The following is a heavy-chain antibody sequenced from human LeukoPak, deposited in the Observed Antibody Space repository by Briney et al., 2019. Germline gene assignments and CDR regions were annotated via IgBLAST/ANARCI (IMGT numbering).Heavy chain of an antibody. J-gene: IGHJ3*02. CDR3: ATDYYDSSGPYAFDI. CDR2: FDPEDGET. CDR1: GYTLTELS. Sequence: ASVKVSCKVSGYTLTELSMHWVRQAPGKGLEWMGGFDPEDGETIYAQKFQGRVTMTEDTSTDTAYMELSSLRSEDTAVYYCATDYYDSSGPYAFDIWGQGTMVTVSS. D-gene: IGHD3-22*01. V-gene: IGHV1-24*01.